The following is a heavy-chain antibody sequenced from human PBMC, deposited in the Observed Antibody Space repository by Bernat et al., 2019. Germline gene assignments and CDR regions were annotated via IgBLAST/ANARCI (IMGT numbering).Heavy chain of an antibody. CDR2: ISSSGSTI. CDR3: ARVAARGPHNWFDP. V-gene: IGHV3-48*03. D-gene: IGHD6-6*01. Sequence: EVQVVESGGALVQPGGSLRLSCAASGFTFSSYEMNWVRQAPGKGLEWVSYISSSGSTIYYADSVKGRFTISRDNAKNSLYLQMNSLRAEDTAVYYCARVAARGPHNWFDPWGQGTLVTVSS. CDR1: GFTFSSYE. J-gene: IGHJ5*02.